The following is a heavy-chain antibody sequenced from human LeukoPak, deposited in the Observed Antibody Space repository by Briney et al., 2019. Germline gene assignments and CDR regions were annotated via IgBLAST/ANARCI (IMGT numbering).Heavy chain of an antibody. CDR1: GFTVSSNY. Sequence: PGGSLRLSCAASGFTVSSNYMSWVRQAPGKGLEWVSVIYSGGSTYYADSVKGRFTISRDNSKNTLYLQMNSLRAEDTAVYYCARGGGYYDSSGYPYFDYWGQGTLVTVSP. D-gene: IGHD3-22*01. CDR2: IYSGGST. CDR3: ARGGGYYDSSGYPYFDY. J-gene: IGHJ4*02. V-gene: IGHV3-53*01.